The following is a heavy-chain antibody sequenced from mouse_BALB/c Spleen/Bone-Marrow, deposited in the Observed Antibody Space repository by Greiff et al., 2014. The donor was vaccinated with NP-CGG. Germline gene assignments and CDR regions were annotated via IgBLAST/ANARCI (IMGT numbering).Heavy chain of an antibody. J-gene: IGHJ4*01. V-gene: IGHV5-6*01. Sequence: EVMLMESGGDLVKPGGSLKLSCAASGFTFSSYGMSWGRQTPDKRLEWVATISSGGSNTYYPDSVKGRFTISRDNAKNTLYLQMSSLKSEDTAIYYCARHQRYYAMDYWGQGTSVTVSS. CDR1: GFTFSSYG. CDR2: ISSGGSNT. CDR3: ARHQRYYAMDY.